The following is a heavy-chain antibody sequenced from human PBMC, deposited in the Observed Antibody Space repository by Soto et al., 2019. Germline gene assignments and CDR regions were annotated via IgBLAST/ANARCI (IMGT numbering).Heavy chain of an antibody. D-gene: IGHD6-25*01. J-gene: IGHJ6*03. Sequence: ASVKVSCKASGYTFTSYGISWVRQAPGQGLEWMGWISAYNGNTNYAQKLQGRVTMTTDTSTSTAYMELRSLRSDDTAVYYCARKRVDYYYYYYMDVWGKGTTVTVPS. CDR2: ISAYNGNT. CDR1: GYTFTSYG. CDR3: ARKRVDYYYYYYMDV. V-gene: IGHV1-18*01.